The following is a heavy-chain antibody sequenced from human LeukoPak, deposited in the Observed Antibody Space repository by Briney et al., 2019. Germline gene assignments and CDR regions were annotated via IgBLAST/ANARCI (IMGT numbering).Heavy chain of an antibody. CDR3: AREAPSSNFDY. Sequence: SETLSLTCTVSGDSISSASYYWSWIRQPAGKGLEWLGRIYTSGSTNYNPSLKSRVTISVDTSKNQFSLKLSSVTAADTAVYYCAREAPSSNFDYWGQGTLVTVSS. CDR1: GDSISSASYY. J-gene: IGHJ4*02. CDR2: IYTSGST. V-gene: IGHV4-61*02.